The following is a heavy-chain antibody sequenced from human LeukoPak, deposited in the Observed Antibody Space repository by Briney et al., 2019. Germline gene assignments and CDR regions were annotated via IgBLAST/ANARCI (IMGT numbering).Heavy chain of an antibody. Sequence: SQTLSLTCTVSGGSISSGGYYWSWIRQHPGKGLEWIGYIYYSGSTNYNPSLKSRVTISVDTSKNQFSLKLSSVTAADTAVYYCARVGHYYYYGMDVWGQGTTVTVSS. CDR2: IYYSGST. J-gene: IGHJ6*02. CDR1: GGSISSGGYY. V-gene: IGHV4-31*03. CDR3: ARVGHYYYYGMDV. D-gene: IGHD3-16*01.